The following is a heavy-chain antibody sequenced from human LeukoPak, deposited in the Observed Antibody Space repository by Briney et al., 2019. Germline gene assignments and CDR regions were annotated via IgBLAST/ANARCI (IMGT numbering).Heavy chain of an antibody. D-gene: IGHD1-26*01. CDR2: INNDGSGT. Sequence: TGGSLRLSCAASGFTLSSYWMQWVRHAPGKGLVWVSRINNDGSGTTYADSVKGRFTISRDNAKNTLYLQMNSLRAEDTAVYYCARDQDGPGATVDHWGQGTLVTVSS. CDR3: ARDQDGPGATVDH. J-gene: IGHJ5*02. V-gene: IGHV3-74*01. CDR1: GFTLSSYW.